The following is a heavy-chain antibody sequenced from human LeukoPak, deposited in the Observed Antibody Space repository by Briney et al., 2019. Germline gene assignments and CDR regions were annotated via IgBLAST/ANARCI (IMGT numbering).Heavy chain of an antibody. D-gene: IGHD3-22*01. V-gene: IGHV3-23*01. CDR2: ISGSGGST. Sequence: GGSLRLSCAASGLTFSRYDLSWVRQAPGKGLEWVSAISGSGGSTYYADSVKGRFTISRDNSKNTLYLQMNSLRAEDTAVYYCAKDGRYDGSGYYKPTDAFDIWGQGTMVTVSS. CDR3: AKDGRYDGSGYYKPTDAFDI. J-gene: IGHJ3*02. CDR1: GLTFSRYD.